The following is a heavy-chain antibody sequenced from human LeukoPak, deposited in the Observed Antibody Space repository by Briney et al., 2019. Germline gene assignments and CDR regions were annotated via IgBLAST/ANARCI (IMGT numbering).Heavy chain of an antibody. V-gene: IGHV1-2*02. CDR3: ARGLCSSTSCYSGGWFDP. D-gene: IGHD2-2*01. CDR2: INPNSGGT. J-gene: IGHJ5*02. CDR1: GYTFTGYY. Sequence: ASVKVSCKASGYTFTGYYMHWVRQAPGQGLEWMGWINPNSGGTNYAQKFQGRVTMTRDTSISTAYMELSRLRSDDTAVYYCARGLCSSTSCYSGGWFDPWGQGTLVTVSS.